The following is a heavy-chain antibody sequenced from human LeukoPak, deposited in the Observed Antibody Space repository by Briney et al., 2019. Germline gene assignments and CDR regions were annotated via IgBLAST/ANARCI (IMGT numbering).Heavy chain of an antibody. Sequence: ASVKVSCKASGYTFTSYYMHWVRQAPAQGLEWMGIINPSGGSTSYAQKFQGRVTMTRDTSTSTVYMELSSLRSEDTAVYYCARFPITGTTRIDPWGQGTLVTVSS. CDR1: GYTFTSYY. V-gene: IGHV1-46*01. D-gene: IGHD1-7*01. CDR3: ARFPITGTTRIDP. J-gene: IGHJ5*02. CDR2: INPSGGST.